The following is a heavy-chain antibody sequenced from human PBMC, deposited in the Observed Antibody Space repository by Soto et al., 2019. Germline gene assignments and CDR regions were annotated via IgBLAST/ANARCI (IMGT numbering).Heavy chain of an antibody. J-gene: IGHJ6*03. V-gene: IGHV3-30*18. Sequence: GGSLRLSCAASGFTFSSYGMHWVRQAPGKGLEWVAVISYDGSNKYYADSVKGRFTISRDNSKNTLYLQMNSLRAEDTAVYYCAKDDKDGVYYYYYMDVWGKGTTVTVSS. D-gene: IGHD4-17*01. CDR2: ISYDGSNK. CDR1: GFTFSSYG. CDR3: AKDDKDGVYYYYYMDV.